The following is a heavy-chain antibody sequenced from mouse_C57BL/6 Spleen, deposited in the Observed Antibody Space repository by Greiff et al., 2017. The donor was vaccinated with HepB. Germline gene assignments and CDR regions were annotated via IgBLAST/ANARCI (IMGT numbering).Heavy chain of an antibody. CDR2: IYPGSGST. J-gene: IGHJ3*01. CDR1: GYTFTSYW. V-gene: IGHV1-55*01. D-gene: IGHD2-2*01. Sequence: QVQLQQPGAELVKPGASVKMSCKASGYTFTSYWITWVKQRPGQGLEWIGDIYPGSGSTNYNEKFKSKATLTVDTSSSTAYMQLSSLTSEDSAVYYCARVYGNDPAWFAYWGQGALVTVSA. CDR3: ARVYGNDPAWFAY.